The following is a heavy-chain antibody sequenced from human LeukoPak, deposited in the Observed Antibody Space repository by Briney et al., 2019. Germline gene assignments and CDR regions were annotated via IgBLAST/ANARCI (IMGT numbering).Heavy chain of an antibody. J-gene: IGHJ4*02. CDR3: AKKADYDFWSGYFDY. D-gene: IGHD3-3*01. CDR1: GFTFSSYG. CDR2: IRYDGSNK. V-gene: IGHV3-30*02. Sequence: GGSLRLSCAASGFTFSSYGMHWVRQAPGKGLEWVAFIRYDGSNKYYADSVKGRFTISRDNSKNTLYLQMNSLRAEDTAVYYCAKKADYDFWSGYFDYWGQGTLVTVSS.